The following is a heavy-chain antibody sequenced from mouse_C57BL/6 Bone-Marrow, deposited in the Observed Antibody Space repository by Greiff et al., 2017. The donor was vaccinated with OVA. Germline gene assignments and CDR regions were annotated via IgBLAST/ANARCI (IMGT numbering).Heavy chain of an antibody. CDR2: IYPGDGDT. Sequence: QVQLQQSGPELVKPGASVKISCKASGYAFSSSWMNWVKQRPGKGLEWIGRIYPGDGDTKYNGKFKGKATLTADKSSSTAYMQLSSLTSEDSAVYFCARGGDGYFYAMDYWGQGTSVTVSS. CDR3: ARGGDGYFYAMDY. V-gene: IGHV1-82*01. CDR1: GYAFSSSW. J-gene: IGHJ4*01. D-gene: IGHD2-3*01.